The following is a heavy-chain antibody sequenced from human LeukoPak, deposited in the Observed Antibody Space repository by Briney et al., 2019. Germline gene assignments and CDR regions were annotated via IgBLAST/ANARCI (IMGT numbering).Heavy chain of an antibody. J-gene: IGHJ4*02. CDR3: ARGHRIPAVWGFEF. CDR1: GYNFTKYA. Sequence: GASVKVSCKASGYNFTKYAIYWVRQAPGQGLEWMGWINTNTEDPTYAQDFTGRFVFSLDTSVTTAYLDINSLKPDDTALYYCARGHRIPAVWGFEFWGQGTMVTVPS. V-gene: IGHV7-4-1*02. CDR2: INTNTEDP. D-gene: IGHD1-20*01.